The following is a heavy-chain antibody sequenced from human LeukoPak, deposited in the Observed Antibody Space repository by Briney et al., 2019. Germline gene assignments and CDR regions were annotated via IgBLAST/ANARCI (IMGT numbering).Heavy chain of an antibody. D-gene: IGHD2-2*03. Sequence: GGSLRLSCAASGFTFSSYGMHWVRQAPGKGLEWVAVISYDGSNKYYADSVKGRFTISRDNSKNTLYLQMNSLRAEDTTVYYCAREGGYCSRTSCSIIGFDYWGQGTLVTVSS. CDR3: AREGGYCSRTSCSIIGFDY. CDR1: GFTFSSYG. CDR2: ISYDGSNK. J-gene: IGHJ4*02. V-gene: IGHV3-30*19.